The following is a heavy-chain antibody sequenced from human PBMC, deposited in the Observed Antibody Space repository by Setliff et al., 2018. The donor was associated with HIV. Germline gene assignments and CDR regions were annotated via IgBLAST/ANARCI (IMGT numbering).Heavy chain of an antibody. Sequence: PSETLSLTCAVSGGSISDDKWWDWVRQPPGEGLEWIGEIYHTGRTNYDSSLKSRVTMSVDKTKNEFSLKMTSVAAADTAVYYCTRAPGGGKDYFAYWGRGILVTVSS. CDR2: IYHTGRT. D-gene: IGHD3-16*01. V-gene: IGHV4-4*02. CDR3: TRAPGGGKDYFAY. CDR1: GGSISDDKW. J-gene: IGHJ4*02.